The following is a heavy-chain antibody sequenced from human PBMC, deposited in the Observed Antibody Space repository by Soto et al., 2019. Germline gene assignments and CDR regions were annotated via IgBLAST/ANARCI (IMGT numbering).Heavy chain of an antibody. Sequence: EVQLVESGGGLIQPGGSLRLSCAVSGFTVSNNYMSWVRQAPGKGLEGVSVIYSGGYTAYGDSVKGRFTISRDNSKNTPFLQIKTRGAADTAVYSCGTSPGGGGYWGQGTLVTVSS. V-gene: IGHV3-53*01. CDR3: GTSPGGGGY. J-gene: IGHJ4*02. CDR2: IYSGGYT. CDR1: GFTVSNNY. D-gene: IGHD2-2*01.